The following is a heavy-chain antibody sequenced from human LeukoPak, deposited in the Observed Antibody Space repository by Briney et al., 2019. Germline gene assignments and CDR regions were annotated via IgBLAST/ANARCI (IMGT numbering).Heavy chain of an antibody. J-gene: IGHJ6*03. Sequence: GGSLRLSCAASGFTFSTYAMAWVRQAPGKGLEWVSAFSNSGETHYADSVKGRFTISRDNSKNTLYLQMNSLRAGDTAVYYCARDGVSMVRGVRVLDYYNYYMDVWGKGTTVTISS. CDR3: ARDGVSMVRGVRVLDYYNYYMDV. V-gene: IGHV3-23*01. CDR2: FSNSGET. D-gene: IGHD3-10*01. CDR1: GFTFSTYA.